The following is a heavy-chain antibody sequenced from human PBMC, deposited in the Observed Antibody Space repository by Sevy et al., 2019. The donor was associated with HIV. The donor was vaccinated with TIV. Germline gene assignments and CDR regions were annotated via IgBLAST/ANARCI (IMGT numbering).Heavy chain of an antibody. CDR2: ISSSGSTI. V-gene: IGHV3-48*03. CDR1: GFTFSSYE. J-gene: IGHJ4*02. D-gene: IGHD3-22*01. CDR3: AREREPDTYYYDSSGYFDY. Sequence: GGSLRLSCAASGFTFSSYEMNWVRQAPGKGLEWVSYISSSGSTIYYADSVKGRFTISRDNAKNSLYLQMNSLRAEDTAVYYCAREREPDTYYYDSSGYFDYWGQGTLVTVSS.